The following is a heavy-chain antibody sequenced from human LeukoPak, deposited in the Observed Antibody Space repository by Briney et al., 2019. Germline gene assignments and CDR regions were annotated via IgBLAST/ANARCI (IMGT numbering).Heavy chain of an antibody. CDR3: ADPDWG. V-gene: IGHV3-7*01. D-gene: IGHD3/OR15-3a*01. Sequence: GGSLRLSCVASGFIFNNAWMTWVRQAPGKGLEWVATIRKDESAKHYVDSVKGRFTISRDNAMNSVYLQVNSLRAEDTAVYYCADPDWGWGQGTMVTVSS. CDR1: GFIFNNAW. J-gene: IGHJ3*01. CDR2: IRKDESAK.